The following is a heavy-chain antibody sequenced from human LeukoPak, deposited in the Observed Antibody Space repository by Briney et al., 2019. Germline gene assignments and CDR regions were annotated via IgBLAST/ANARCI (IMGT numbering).Heavy chain of an antibody. CDR3: AKDLSGDMSD. CDR2: ISYDGSNK. Sequence: GGSLRLSCAASGFTFSSYGMHWVRQAPGKGLEWVAVISYDGSNKYYADSVKGRFTISRDNSKNTLYLRMNSLRAEDTAVYYCAKDLSGDMSDWGQGTMVTVSS. J-gene: IGHJ3*01. CDR1: GFTFSSYG. V-gene: IGHV3-30*18. D-gene: IGHD3-10*01.